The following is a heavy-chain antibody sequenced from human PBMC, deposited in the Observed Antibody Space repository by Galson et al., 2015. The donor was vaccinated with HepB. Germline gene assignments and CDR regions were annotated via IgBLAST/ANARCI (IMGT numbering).Heavy chain of an antibody. V-gene: IGHV3-23*01. D-gene: IGHD6-13*01. J-gene: IGHJ4*02. CDR1: GFTFSSYA. CDR2: ISGSGGST. Sequence: SLRLSCAASGFTFSSYAMSWVRQAPGKGLEWVSAISGSGGSTYYADSVKGRFTISRDNSKNTLYLQMNSLRAEDTAVYYCAAAGSSSWYYFDYWGQGTLVTVSS. CDR3: AAAGSSSWYYFDY.